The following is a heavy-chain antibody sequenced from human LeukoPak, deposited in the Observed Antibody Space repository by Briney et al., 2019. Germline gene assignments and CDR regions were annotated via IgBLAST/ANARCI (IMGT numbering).Heavy chain of an antibody. V-gene: IGHV4-59*01. CDR3: ARDKWGGTTN. CDR1: GGSFSGYY. J-gene: IGHJ4*02. Sequence: NPSETLSLTCAVYGGSFSGYYWSWIRQPPGKGLEWIGYIYYSGSTNYNPSLKSRVTISVDTSKNQFSLKLSSVTAADTAVYYCARDKWGGTTNWGQGTLVTVSS. CDR2: IYYSGST. D-gene: IGHD1-7*01.